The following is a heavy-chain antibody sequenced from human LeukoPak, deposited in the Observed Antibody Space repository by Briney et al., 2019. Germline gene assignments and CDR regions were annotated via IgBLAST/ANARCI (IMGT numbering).Heavy chain of an antibody. D-gene: IGHD3-22*01. CDR1: GGSFSGYY. J-gene: IGHJ4*02. Sequence: SETLSLTCAVYGGSFSGYYWSWIRQPPGTGLEWIGEINHSGSTNYNPSLKSRVTISVDTSKNQFSLKLSSVTAADTAVYYCARALGSGYGYFDYWGQGTLVTVSS. CDR3: ARALGSGYGYFDY. CDR2: INHSGST. V-gene: IGHV4-34*01.